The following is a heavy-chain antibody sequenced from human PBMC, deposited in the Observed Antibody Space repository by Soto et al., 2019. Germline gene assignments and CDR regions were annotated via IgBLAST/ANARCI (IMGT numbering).Heavy chain of an antibody. Sequence: GASLKVSCKASGYTFTSYYMHWVRQAPGQGLEWMGIINPSGGSTSYAQKFQGRVTMTRDTSTSTVYMELSSLGSEDTAVYYCAREIVVVVAATRDAFDIWGQGTMVTVSS. CDR3: AREIVVVVAATRDAFDI. D-gene: IGHD2-15*01. CDR1: GYTFTSYY. V-gene: IGHV1-46*01. J-gene: IGHJ3*02. CDR2: INPSGGST.